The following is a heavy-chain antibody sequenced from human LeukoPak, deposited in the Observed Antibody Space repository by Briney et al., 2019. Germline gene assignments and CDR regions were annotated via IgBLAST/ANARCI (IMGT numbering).Heavy chain of an antibody. CDR3: GRGHWGLDS. CDR2: ITWNSGSI. J-gene: IGHJ4*02. V-gene: IGHV3-9*01. CDR1: GFTFDNYA. D-gene: IGHD7-27*01. Sequence: GGSLRLSCTTSGFTFDNYAMHWVRQAPGKGLEWVSGITWNSGSIAYAGSVKGRFTISRDNAKNSLYLQMNSLRAEDTAVYYCGRGHWGLDSWGQGTLVSVSS.